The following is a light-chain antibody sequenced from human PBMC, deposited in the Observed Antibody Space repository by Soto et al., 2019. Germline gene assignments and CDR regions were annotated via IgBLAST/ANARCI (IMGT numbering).Light chain of an antibody. J-gene: IGLJ1*01. Sequence: QSVLTQPASVSGSPGQSITISCTVSSNDVGRYNQVSWYQQHPGKAPKVMIYEGSQRPSGVSNRFSGSKSGNTASLTISGLQAEDEADYYCCSYVGSTTYVFGTGTKVTVL. CDR1: SNDVGRYNQ. V-gene: IGLV2-23*01. CDR3: CSYVGSTTYV. CDR2: EGS.